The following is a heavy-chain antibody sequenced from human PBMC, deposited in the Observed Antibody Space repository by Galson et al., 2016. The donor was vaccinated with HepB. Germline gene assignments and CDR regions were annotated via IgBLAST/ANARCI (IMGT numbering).Heavy chain of an antibody. V-gene: IGHV1-3*01. CDR2: INAGNGDT. D-gene: IGHD2-21*02. CDR3: ASGNCGGDCYLDY. Sequence: SVKVSCKASGYTHNYVMHLLRQPPGQRLEWMGWINAGNGDTGYSQRFQGRVTIARDTSANTAYMELSSLKSEDTAVYYCASGNCGGDCYLDYWGQGTLVTVSS. J-gene: IGHJ4*02. CDR1: GYTHNYV.